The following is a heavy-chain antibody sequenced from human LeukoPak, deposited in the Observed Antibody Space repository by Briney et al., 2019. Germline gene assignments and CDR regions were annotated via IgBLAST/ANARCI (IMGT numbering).Heavy chain of an antibody. Sequence: GGSLRLSCAASGFTFSSYSMNWVRQAPGKGLEWVSSISSSSSYIYYADSVKGRFTISRDNSKNTLFLQMNSLRAEDTAVYYCARVVTGTTFRFDYWGQGTLVTVSS. D-gene: IGHD1-20*01. J-gene: IGHJ4*02. CDR2: ISSSSSYI. CDR1: GFTFSSYS. CDR3: ARVVTGTTFRFDY. V-gene: IGHV3-21*04.